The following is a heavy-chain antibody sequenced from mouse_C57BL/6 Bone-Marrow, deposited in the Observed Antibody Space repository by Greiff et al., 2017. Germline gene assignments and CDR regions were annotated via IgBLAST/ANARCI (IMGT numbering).Heavy chain of an antibody. Sequence: VKVVESGAELAKPGASVKLSCKASGYTFTSYWMHWVKQRPGQGLEWIGYLNPSSGYTKYNQKFKDKATLTADKSSSTAYMQLSSLTYEDSAVYYCARGVLCYGSSSYAMDYWGQGTSVTVSS. CDR1: GYTFTSYW. V-gene: IGHV1-7*01. J-gene: IGHJ4*01. CDR2: LNPSSGYT. CDR3: ARGVLCYGSSSYAMDY. D-gene: IGHD1-1*01.